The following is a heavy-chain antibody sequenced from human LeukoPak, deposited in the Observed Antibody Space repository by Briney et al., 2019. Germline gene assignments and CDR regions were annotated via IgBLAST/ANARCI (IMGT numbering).Heavy chain of an antibody. CDR3: ARKGAPIDY. D-gene: IGHD1-26*01. CDR1: GFTFSSYG. J-gene: IGHJ4*02. Sequence: PGGTLRLSCAASGFTFSSYGMSWVRQAPGKGLEWVSAISGSGGSTYYADSVKGRFTISRDNSKNTLYLQMNSLRAEDTAVYYCARKGAPIDYWGQGTLVTVSS. V-gene: IGHV3-23*01. CDR2: ISGSGGST.